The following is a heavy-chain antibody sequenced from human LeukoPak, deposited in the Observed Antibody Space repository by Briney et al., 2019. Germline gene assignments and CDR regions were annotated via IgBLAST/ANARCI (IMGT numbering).Heavy chain of an antibody. CDR2: IYYSGST. D-gene: IGHD4-17*01. CDR3: ARGDYRLSDY. V-gene: IGHV4-59*01. Sequence: SETLSLTCTVSGGSISSYYWSWIRQSPGKGLEWIGYIYYSGSTNYNPSLKSRVTISVDTSKNQFSLKLSSVTAADTAVYYCARGDYRLSDYWGQGTLVTVSS. J-gene: IGHJ4*02. CDR1: GGSISSYY.